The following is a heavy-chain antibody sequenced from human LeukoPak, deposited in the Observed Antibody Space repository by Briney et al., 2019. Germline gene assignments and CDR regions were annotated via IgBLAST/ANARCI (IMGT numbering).Heavy chain of an antibody. J-gene: IGHJ4*02. V-gene: IGHV3-11*04. CDR2: ISSSGSTI. D-gene: IGHD3-10*01. CDR1: GFTFSDYY. Sequence: GGSLRLSCAASGFTFSDYYMSWIRQAPGKGLEWVSYISSSGSTIYHADSVKGRFTISRDNAKNSLYLQMNSLRAEDTAVYYCASYGSGSYYPPLDYWGQGTLVTVSS. CDR3: ASYGSGSYYPPLDY.